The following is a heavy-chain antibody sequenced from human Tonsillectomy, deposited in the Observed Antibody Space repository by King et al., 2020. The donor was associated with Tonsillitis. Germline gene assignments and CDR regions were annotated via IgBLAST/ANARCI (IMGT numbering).Heavy chain of an antibody. Sequence: GQLVQSGGEVKKPGASVKVSCKASGYTFTSYGISWVRQAPGQGLEWMGWISAYNGNTNYAQKLQGRVTMTTDTSTSTAYMELRSLRSDDTAVYYFARDSCSSTSCQYGTLFDFWGQGTLVTVSS. V-gene: IGHV1-18*01. D-gene: IGHD2-2*01. CDR2: ISAYNGNT. CDR1: GYTFTSYG. J-gene: IGHJ4*02. CDR3: ARDSCSSTSCQYGTLFDF.